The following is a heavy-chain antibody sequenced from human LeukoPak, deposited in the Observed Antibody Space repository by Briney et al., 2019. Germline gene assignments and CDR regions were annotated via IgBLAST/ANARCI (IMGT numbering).Heavy chain of an antibody. Sequence: ASVKVSCKASGYTFIDYYMHWVRQAPGQGLEWVGWIYLNSGGIKYAQKFQGRVTMTRDTSMMTAYMELSRLTSDDTAVYYCVRDWGVSARPVQGFNIWGQGTLVTVSS. CDR3: VRDWGVSARPVQGFNI. V-gene: IGHV1-2*02. D-gene: IGHD6-6*01. CDR1: GYTFIDYY. J-gene: IGHJ3*02. CDR2: IYLNSGGI.